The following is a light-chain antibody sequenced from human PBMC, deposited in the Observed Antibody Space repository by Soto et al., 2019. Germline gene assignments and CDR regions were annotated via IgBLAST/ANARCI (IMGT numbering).Light chain of an antibody. Sequence: EIVLTQSPGTLSLSPGERATLSCRASQSVSNNYLAWYQQKPGQAPSLLIYGASSRATDIPDRFSGGGSGTDFTLTISRLEPEDFAVYFCQQYGTSPLTFGGGTKVEIK. J-gene: IGKJ4*01. CDR1: QSVSNNY. CDR2: GAS. V-gene: IGKV3-20*01. CDR3: QQYGTSPLT.